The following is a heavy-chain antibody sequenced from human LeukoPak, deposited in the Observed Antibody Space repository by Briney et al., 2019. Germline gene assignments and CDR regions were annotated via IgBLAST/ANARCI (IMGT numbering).Heavy chain of an antibody. D-gene: IGHD2-2*01. V-gene: IGHV3-13*01. J-gene: IGHJ6*02. Sequence: GGSLRLSCVASGFSFSTYDMFWVRQPTGKGLEWVSVIGTAGDTYYPDSVKDRFTISRDNVRNSLYLQMINLRAGDTAIYYCARAGKEYQFHGMDVWGQGSTVTVSS. CDR1: GFSFSTYD. CDR3: ARAGKEYQFHGMDV. CDR2: IGTAGDT.